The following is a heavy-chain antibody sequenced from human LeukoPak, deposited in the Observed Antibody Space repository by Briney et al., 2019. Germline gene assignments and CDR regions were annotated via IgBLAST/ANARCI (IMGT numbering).Heavy chain of an antibody. CDR2: ISGSGGST. D-gene: IGHD6-6*01. Sequence: GGSLRLSCAASGFTFSSYAMSWVRQAPGKGLEWVSAISGSGGSTYYADSVKGRFTISRDNSKNTLYLQMNSLRAEDTAVYYCAKWDSSSSRAGYSSNWGQGTLVTVSS. J-gene: IGHJ4*02. CDR3: AKWDSSSSRAGYSSN. V-gene: IGHV3-23*01. CDR1: GFTFSSYA.